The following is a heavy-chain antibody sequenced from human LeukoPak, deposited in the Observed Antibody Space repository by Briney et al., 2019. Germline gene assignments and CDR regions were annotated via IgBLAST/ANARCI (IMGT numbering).Heavy chain of an antibody. Sequence: GGSLRLSCAASRFIFRNYAMSWVRQAPGKGLEWVSAISGSGGSTYYADSVKGRFTISRDDSKNTLYLELNSLRAEDTAVYYCAKPIYNSVSQTFHYYYYGMDVWGQGTTVTVSS. CDR1: RFIFRNYA. V-gene: IGHV3-23*01. J-gene: IGHJ6*02. CDR3: AKPIYNSVSQTFHYYYYGMDV. D-gene: IGHD1-14*01. CDR2: ISGSGGST.